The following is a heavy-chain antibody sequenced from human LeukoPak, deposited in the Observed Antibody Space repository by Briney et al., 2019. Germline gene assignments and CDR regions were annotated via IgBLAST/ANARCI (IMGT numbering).Heavy chain of an antibody. V-gene: IGHV4-34*01. J-gene: IGHJ6*02. CDR1: GGSFSGYY. Sequence: SETLSLTCAVYGGSFSGYYWSWIRQPPGKGLEWIGEINHSGSTNYNPSLKSRVTISVDTSKNQFSLKLSFVTAADTAVYYCARFRVVVPAALVGHYYYGMDVWGQGTTVTVSS. CDR3: ARFRVVVPAALVGHYYYGMDV. CDR2: INHSGST. D-gene: IGHD2-2*01.